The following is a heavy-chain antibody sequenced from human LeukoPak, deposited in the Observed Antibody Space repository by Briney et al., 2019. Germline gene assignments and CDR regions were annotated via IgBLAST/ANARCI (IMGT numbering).Heavy chain of an antibody. Sequence: SGTLSLTCTVSRGSISSGDYYWSWIRQPPGKGLEWIGYISYTATTYYNPSLKSRISISEDTSKNLFSLKLNSVTAADTAVYYCARLGTAPFDYWGQGTLVTVSS. J-gene: IGHJ4*02. CDR2: ISYTATT. CDR1: RGSISSGDYY. CDR3: ARLGTAPFDY. D-gene: IGHD2-21*02. V-gene: IGHV4-30-4*01.